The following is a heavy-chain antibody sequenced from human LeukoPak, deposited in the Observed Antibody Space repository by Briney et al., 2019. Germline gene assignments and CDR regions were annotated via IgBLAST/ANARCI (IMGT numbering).Heavy chain of an antibody. Sequence: SQTLSLTCAISGDSVSSNSGAWNWIRQSPSRGLEWLGRTYYRSMWYYEYAESVKSLIAINPEKSKNKFSLHLNSVTPEDTAVYYCAGARSGSHPDLWGQGTLVTVSS. CDR2: TYYRSMWYY. CDR1: GDSVSSNSGA. V-gene: IGHV6-1*01. J-gene: IGHJ5*02. CDR3: AGARSGSHPDL. D-gene: IGHD1-26*01.